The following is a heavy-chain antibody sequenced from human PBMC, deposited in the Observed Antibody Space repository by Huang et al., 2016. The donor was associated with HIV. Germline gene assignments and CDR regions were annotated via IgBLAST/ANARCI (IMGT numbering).Heavy chain of an antibody. CDR2: SIPPLGTT. J-gene: IGHJ3*02. D-gene: IGHD2-15*01. Sequence: QVQLVQSGAEVKKPGSSVKVSCKASADTFSSYAITWLRQAPGQGLEWSGGSIPPLGTTDHAQKFQDRVTMTADESTNTAYMELSRLRSEDTAVYFCARVSRATAAGFAFDIWGQGTMVTVSS. CDR1: ADTFSSYA. CDR3: ARVSRATAAGFAFDI. V-gene: IGHV1-69*13.